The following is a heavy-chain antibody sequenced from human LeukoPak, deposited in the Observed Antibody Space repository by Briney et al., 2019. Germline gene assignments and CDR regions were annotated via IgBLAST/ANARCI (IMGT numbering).Heavy chain of an antibody. V-gene: IGHV3-23*01. J-gene: IGHJ1*01. Sequence: GGSLRLSCAASGFTFSSYAMSWVRQAPGKGLEWVSLIVGSGDDTYYADSVKGRLTISRDNSKNTLYLQINSLRAEDTAVYYCAKSGVSSYGTEYFQHWGQGTLVTVSS. CDR3: AKSGVSSYGTEYFQH. CDR1: GFTFSSYA. CDR2: IVGSGDDT. D-gene: IGHD3-10*01.